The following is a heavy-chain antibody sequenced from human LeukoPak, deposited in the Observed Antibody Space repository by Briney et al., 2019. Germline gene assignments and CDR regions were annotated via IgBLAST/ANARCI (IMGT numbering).Heavy chain of an antibody. J-gene: IGHJ5*02. V-gene: IGHV4-59*11. D-gene: IGHD3-3*01. CDR2: IFYTGTT. CDR3: ARGQFDFWSKARGNWFDP. Sequence: SETLSLTCTVSGGSISGHYWSWIRQPPGKGLEWIGYIFYTGTTNYNPSLTSQVTISLDASKNQFSLNLTSVTAADTAMYYCARGQFDFWSKARGNWFDPWGQGTLVTVSS. CDR1: GGSISGHY.